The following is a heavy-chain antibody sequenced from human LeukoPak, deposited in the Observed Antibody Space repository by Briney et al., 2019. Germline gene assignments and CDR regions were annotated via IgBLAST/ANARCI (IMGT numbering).Heavy chain of an antibody. Sequence: GGXLRLSCAASGFTFSSYWMTWVRQVPGKGLEWVANIKEDGSEKYYVDSVKGRFTISRDNAKNSLYLQMNSLRADDTAVYYCASGGHVDYCGQGTLVTVSS. CDR2: IKEDGSEK. CDR3: ASGGHVDY. J-gene: IGHJ4*02. V-gene: IGHV3-7*01. CDR1: GFTFSSYW. D-gene: IGHD3-10*01.